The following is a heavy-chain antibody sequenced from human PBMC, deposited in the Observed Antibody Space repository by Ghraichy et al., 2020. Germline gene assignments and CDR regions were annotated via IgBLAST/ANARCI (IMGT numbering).Heavy chain of an antibody. D-gene: IGHD5-18*01. CDR1: GGSFSGYY. CDR3: ARVAPHQYSYGSSYGY. CDR2: INHSGST. J-gene: IGHJ4*02. V-gene: IGHV4-34*01. Sequence: SETLSLTCAVYGGSFSGYYWSWIRQPPGKGLEWIGEINHSGSTNYNPSLKSRVTISVDTSKNQFSLKLSSVTAADTAVYYCARVAPHQYSYGSSYGYWGQGTLVTVSS.